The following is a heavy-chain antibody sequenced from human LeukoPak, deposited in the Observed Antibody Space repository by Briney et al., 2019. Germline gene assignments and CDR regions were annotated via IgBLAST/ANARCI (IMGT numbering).Heavy chain of an antibody. Sequence: GSLRLSCAASGFTVITNDMTWVRQAPGKGLEWVSVLYSDGNTKYADSVQGRFTISRDNSKNTLYLEMNSLSPDDTAVYYCARGVEPLAANTLAYWGQGTLVTVSS. CDR3: ARGVEPLAANTLAY. V-gene: IGHV3-53*01. CDR2: LYSDGNT. CDR1: GFTVITND. D-gene: IGHD1-14*01. J-gene: IGHJ4*02.